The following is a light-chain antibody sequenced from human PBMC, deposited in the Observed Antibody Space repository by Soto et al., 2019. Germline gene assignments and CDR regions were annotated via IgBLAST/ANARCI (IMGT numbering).Light chain of an antibody. Sequence: DIQMTQSPSSVSASVGDRVTITCRASQGISSYLAWYQQKPGKAPNLLIYAASSLQSGVPSRFSGSGSVTDFTLTVSSLQPEDVASYYCQQTKTFPLTFGGGTKVEIK. V-gene: IGKV1-12*01. CDR1: QGISSY. J-gene: IGKJ4*01. CDR2: AAS. CDR3: QQTKTFPLT.